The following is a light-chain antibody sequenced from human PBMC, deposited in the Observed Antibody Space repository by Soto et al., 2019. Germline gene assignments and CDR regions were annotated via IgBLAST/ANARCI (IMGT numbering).Light chain of an antibody. J-gene: IGLJ2*01. V-gene: IGLV2-14*01. Sequence: QSALTQPASVSGCPGQSITISCTGTSSDVGGYNYVSWYQQHPGKAPKLMIYDVSNRPSGVSNRFSGSKSGNTASLTISGLQAEDEADYYCSSYTSSSTPVFGGGTKLTVL. CDR2: DVS. CDR3: SSYTSSSTPV. CDR1: SSDVGGYNY.